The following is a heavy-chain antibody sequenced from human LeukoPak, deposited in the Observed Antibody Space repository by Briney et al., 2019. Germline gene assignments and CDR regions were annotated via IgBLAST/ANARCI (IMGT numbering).Heavy chain of an antibody. V-gene: IGHV3-48*01. J-gene: IGHJ5*02. CDR3: ARDLGKGWFDP. Sequence: GGSLRLSCAASGFTFSTYSMNWVRQAPGKGLEWVSYISSSSSTIYYADSVKGRFTISRDNAKNSLYLQMNSLRAEDTAMYYCARDLGKGWFDPWGQGTLVTVSS. CDR1: GFTFSTYS. CDR2: ISSSSSTI.